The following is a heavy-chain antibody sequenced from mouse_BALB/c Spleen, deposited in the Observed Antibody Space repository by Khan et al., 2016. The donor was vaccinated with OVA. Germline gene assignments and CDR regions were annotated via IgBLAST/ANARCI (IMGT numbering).Heavy chain of an antibody. V-gene: IGHV5-9-1*01. J-gene: IGHJ3*01. CDR1: GFTFNSYD. Sequence: EVEPVESGGGLVKPGGSLKVSCAASGFTFNSYDMSWVRQTPEKRLEWVATISSGGSYTYYSDSVKGRLTIPRDNDKNTLYLQMSSQRSEDTAMYYCAREEVRRRFAYWGQGTLVTVSA. CDR3: AREEVRRRFAY. CDR2: ISSGGSYT.